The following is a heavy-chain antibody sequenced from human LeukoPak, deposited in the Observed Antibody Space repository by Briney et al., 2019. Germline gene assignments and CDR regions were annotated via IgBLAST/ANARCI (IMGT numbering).Heavy chain of an antibody. D-gene: IGHD6-6*01. CDR1: GFTVSSNY. Sequence: PGGSLRLSCAASGFTVSSNYMSWVRQAPGKGLEWVSTISGTGGSTYYADSVKGRFTISRDNSKNTLYLQMNSLRAEDTAVYYCAKDGMYSSSSSYYFDYWGQGTLVTVSS. CDR2: ISGTGGST. V-gene: IGHV3-23*01. J-gene: IGHJ4*02. CDR3: AKDGMYSSSSSYYFDY.